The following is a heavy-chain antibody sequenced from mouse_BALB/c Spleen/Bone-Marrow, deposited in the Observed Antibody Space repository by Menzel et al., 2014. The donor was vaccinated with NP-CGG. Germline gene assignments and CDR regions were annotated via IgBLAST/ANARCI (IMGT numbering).Heavy chain of an antibody. CDR2: ISGGGSYT. D-gene: IGHD2-4*01. CDR3: ARHAYYDQTEVSFVY. CDR1: GLTFSDYY. Sequence: EVKLVESGGGLVKPGGSLKLSCAASGLTFSDYYMYWVRQTPEKRLEWVATISGGGSYTFYPDSVKGRFTISRDNAKNNLYLQLSSLRSEDTALYYCARHAYYDQTEVSFVYWGQGTLVTVSA. J-gene: IGHJ3*01. V-gene: IGHV5-9-2*01.